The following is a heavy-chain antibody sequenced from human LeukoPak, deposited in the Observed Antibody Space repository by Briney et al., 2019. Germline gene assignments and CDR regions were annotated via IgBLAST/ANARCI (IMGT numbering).Heavy chain of an antibody. J-gene: IGHJ4*02. CDR2: IGYTGDT. D-gene: IGHD1-1*01. CDR3: ARVAAATTNPRFDF. Sequence: SETLSLTCTVSGGSFSSGAYYWSWVRQLPEKGLDWIGYIGYTGDTYYNPSLRSRVTISIDTSKTQFSLRLSSLTAADTAVYYCARVAAATTNPRFDFWGQGTLVTVSS. CDR1: GGSFSSGAYY. V-gene: IGHV4-31*03.